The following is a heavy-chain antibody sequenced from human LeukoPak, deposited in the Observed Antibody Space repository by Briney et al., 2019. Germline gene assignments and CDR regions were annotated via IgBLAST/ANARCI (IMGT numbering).Heavy chain of an antibody. CDR1: GDSVSSNSAA. CDR2: TYYRSKWYT. J-gene: IGHJ4*01. V-gene: IGHV6-1*01. CDR3: ARVSSSWSPSLSVTHYFDS. D-gene: IGHD6-13*01. Sequence: SQTLSLTCAIFGDSVSSNSAAWNWIRQSPSRGLEWLGRTYYRSKWYTDFAVSVKSRITINPDTSKNQFSLQLSSVTPEDTAVYYCARVSSSWSPSLSVTHYFDSWGQGALVTVSS.